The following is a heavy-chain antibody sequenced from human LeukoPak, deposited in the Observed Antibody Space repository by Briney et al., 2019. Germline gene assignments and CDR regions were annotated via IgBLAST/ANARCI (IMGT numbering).Heavy chain of an antibody. D-gene: IGHD4-17*01. CDR3: AKGLSYGDYFIWDFDY. Sequence: GGSLRLSCAASRFTFSSFEMNWVRQAPGKGLEWLSYISSSGSTKYYADSVKGRFTISRDNSKNTLYLQMNSLRAEDTAVYYCAKGLSYGDYFIWDFDYWGQGTLVTVSS. V-gene: IGHV3-48*03. CDR1: RFTFSSFE. CDR2: ISSSGSTK. J-gene: IGHJ4*02.